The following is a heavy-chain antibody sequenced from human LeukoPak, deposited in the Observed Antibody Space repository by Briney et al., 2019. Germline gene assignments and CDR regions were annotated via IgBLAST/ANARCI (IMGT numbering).Heavy chain of an antibody. J-gene: IGHJ3*02. V-gene: IGHV3-15*01. CDR1: GFTFSNAW. Sequence: KPGGSLRLSCAASGFTFSNAWMSWVRQAPGKGLEWVGRIKSETDGGTTDYTAPVKGRFTISRDDSKNTLYLQMNSLKTEDTAVYYCATDATRARYSSSWLDAFDIWGQGTMVTVSS. CDR3: ATDATRARYSSSWLDAFDI. D-gene: IGHD6-13*01. CDR2: IKSETDGGTT.